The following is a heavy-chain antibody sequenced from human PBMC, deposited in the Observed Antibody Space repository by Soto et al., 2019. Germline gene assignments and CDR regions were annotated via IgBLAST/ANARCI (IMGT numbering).Heavy chain of an antibody. J-gene: IGHJ6*02. CDR1: GFTFSRYG. CDR3: ARDRLNSYGDYPYYYYYYGMDV. V-gene: IGHV3-33*01. Sequence: GSLRLSCAASGFTFSRYGMHCVRQAPGKGLEWVAVIWYDGSNKYYADSVKGRFTISRDNSKNTLYLQMNSLRAEDTAVYYCARDRLNSYGDYPYYYYYYGMDVWGQGTTVTVSS. D-gene: IGHD4-17*01. CDR2: IWYDGSNK.